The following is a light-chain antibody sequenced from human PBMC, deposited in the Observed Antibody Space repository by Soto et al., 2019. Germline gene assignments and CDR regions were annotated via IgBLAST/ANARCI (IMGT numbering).Light chain of an antibody. J-gene: IGKJ1*01. CDR1: QSINIW. Sequence: DIQMTQSPSTLSASVGDRVTITCRASQSINIWLAWYQQKPGKAPKLLIYDASSLQRGLPSSFSGSGSGTDFTLTTRCLQSADFATYYCLQDRDDSWTFGQGNKVYIK. CDR2: DAS. CDR3: LQDRDDSWT. V-gene: IGKV1-5*01.